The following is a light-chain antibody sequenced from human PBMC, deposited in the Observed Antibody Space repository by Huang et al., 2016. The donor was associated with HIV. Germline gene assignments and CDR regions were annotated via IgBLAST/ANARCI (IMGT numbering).Light chain of an antibody. Sequence: DIEMTQSPSSLSASVGDTVTMTCRASQHINKYLNWYQQKVGKAPQLIISVVSHLKEGFPLRFSGSKSGTNFTLTINNLQPDDFATYYCPQSFTTVPYTFAQGTKLEIK. CDR2: VVS. J-gene: IGKJ2*01. V-gene: IGKV1-39*01. CDR1: QHINKY. CDR3: PQSFTTVPYT.